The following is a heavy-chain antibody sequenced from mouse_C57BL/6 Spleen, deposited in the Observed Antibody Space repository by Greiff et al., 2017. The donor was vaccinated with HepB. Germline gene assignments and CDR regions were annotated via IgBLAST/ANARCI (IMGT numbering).Heavy chain of an antibody. CDR2: INPSSGYT. D-gene: IGHD2-2*01. CDR3: ASGTMVTTRYFDV. CDR1: GYTFTSYW. V-gene: IGHV1-7*01. J-gene: IGHJ1*03. Sequence: VQLQQPGAELAKPGASVKLSCKASGYTFTSYWMHWVKQRPGQGLEWIGYINPSSGYTKYNQKFKDKATLTADKSSSTAYMQLSSLTYEDSAVYYCASGTMVTTRYFDVWGTGTTVTVSS.